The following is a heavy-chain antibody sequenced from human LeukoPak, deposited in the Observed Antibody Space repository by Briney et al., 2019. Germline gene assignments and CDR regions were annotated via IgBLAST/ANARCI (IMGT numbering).Heavy chain of an antibody. V-gene: IGHV4-39*01. CDR2: IYYSGST. CDR3: ARLVGTGGYSYGFDY. J-gene: IGHJ4*02. D-gene: IGHD5-18*01. CDR1: GGSISSSSYY. Sequence: SETLSLTCTVSGGSISSSSYYWGWIRQPPGRGLEWIGSIYYSGSTYYNPSLKSRVTISVDTSKNQFSLKLSSVTAADTAVYYCARLVGTGGYSYGFDYWGQGTLVTVSS.